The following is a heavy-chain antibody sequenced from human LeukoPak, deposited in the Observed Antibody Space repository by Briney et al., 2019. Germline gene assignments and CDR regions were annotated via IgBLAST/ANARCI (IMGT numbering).Heavy chain of an antibody. CDR1: GFTFSSYS. CDR3: AVYGARVFAY. J-gene: IGHJ4*02. Sequence: GGSLRLSCAASGFTFSSYSMNWARQAPGKGLEWVSSISSSSSYIYYADSVKGRFTISRDNAKNSLYLQMNILRAEDTAVYYCAVYGARVFAYWGEGTRVTVSS. CDR2: ISSSSSYI. D-gene: IGHD4-17*01. V-gene: IGHV3-21*01.